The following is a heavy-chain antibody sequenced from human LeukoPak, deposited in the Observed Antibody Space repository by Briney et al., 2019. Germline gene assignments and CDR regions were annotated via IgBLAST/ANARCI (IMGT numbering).Heavy chain of an antibody. V-gene: IGHV3-23*01. D-gene: IGHD6-19*01. CDR1: GFSFGGFA. J-gene: IGHJ4*02. CDR2: VATGGNT. CDR3: ARGSGWDDY. Sequence: PGGSLRLSCAASGFSFGGFAMGWVRQAPGRGLEWVSSVATGGNTYYSDSVKGRFTISRDNSKNTLYLQMDGLRAEDTAVYYCARGSGWDDYWGQGTLVTVSS.